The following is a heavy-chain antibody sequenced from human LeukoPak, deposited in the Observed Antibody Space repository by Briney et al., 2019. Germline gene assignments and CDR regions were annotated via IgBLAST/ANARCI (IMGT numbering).Heavy chain of an antibody. CDR3: ARQQGSNYYDSSGYYDY. D-gene: IGHD3-22*01. V-gene: IGHV5-51*01. J-gene: IGHJ4*02. CDR2: IYPGDSDT. CDR1: GYSFTSYW. Sequence: GESLKISCKGSGYSFTSYWIGWLRQMPGKGLEWMGIIYPGDSDTRYSPSFQGQVTISADKSISTAYLQWSSLKASDTAMYYCARQQGSNYYDSSGYYDYWGQGTLVTVSS.